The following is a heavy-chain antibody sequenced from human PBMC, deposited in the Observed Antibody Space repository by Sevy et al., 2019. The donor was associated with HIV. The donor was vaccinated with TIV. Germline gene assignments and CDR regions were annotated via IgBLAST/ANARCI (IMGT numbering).Heavy chain of an antibody. V-gene: IGHV4-39*01. CDR1: GGSISSSSYY. CDR2: IYYSGST. Sequence: SETLSLTCTVSGGSISSSSYYWGWLRQPPGKGLEWIGSIYYSGSTYYNPSLKSRVTISVNTAKNQFSLKLSSVTAADTAVYYCARHGLRSRRPHYSSYGGRGKIDYWGQGALVTVCS. D-gene: IGHD4-4*01. CDR3: ARHGLRSRRPHYSSYGGRGKIDY. J-gene: IGHJ4*02.